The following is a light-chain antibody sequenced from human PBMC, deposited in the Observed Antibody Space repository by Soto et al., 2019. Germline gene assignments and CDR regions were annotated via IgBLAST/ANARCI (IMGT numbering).Light chain of an antibody. Sequence: DIQMTQSPCTLSVSVVDRVTITFLASQTISSWLALYQQKPGKAPKLLIYKASTLKSGVPSRFSGSGSGTEFTLTISSLQPDDFATYYCQHYNSYSEAFGQGTKVDI. J-gene: IGKJ1*01. V-gene: IGKV1-5*03. CDR2: KAS. CDR1: QTISSW. CDR3: QHYNSYSEA.